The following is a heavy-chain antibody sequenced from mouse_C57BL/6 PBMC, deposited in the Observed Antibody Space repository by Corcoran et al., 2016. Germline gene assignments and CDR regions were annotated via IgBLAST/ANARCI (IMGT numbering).Heavy chain of an antibody. CDR2: IYPGSGNT. V-gene: IGHV1-76*01. CDR3: ARGNGSWGAY. J-gene: IGHJ3*01. Sequence: QVQLKQSGAELVRPGASVKLSCKASGYTFTDYYINWVKQRPGQGLEWIARIYPGSGNTYYNEKFKGKATLTAEKSSSTAYMQLSSLTSEDSAVYLGARGNGSWGAYGGQGTLVTVYA. CDR1: GYTFTDYY. D-gene: IGHD1-2*01.